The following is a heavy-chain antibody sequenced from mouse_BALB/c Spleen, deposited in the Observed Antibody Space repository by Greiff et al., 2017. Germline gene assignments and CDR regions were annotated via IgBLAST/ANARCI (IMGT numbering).Heavy chain of an antibody. CDR1: GFTFSDYY. CDR2: ISDGGSYT. J-gene: IGHJ3*01. D-gene: IGHD2-10*02. V-gene: IGHV5-4*02. CDR3: ARALYGNLFAD. Sequence: EVQGVESGGGLVKPGGSLKLSCAASGFTFSDYYMYWVRQTPEKRLEWVATISDGGSYTYYPDSGKGRFTISRDNAKNNLYLQMSRLKSEDTAMYYCARALYGNLFADWGQGTLVTVSA.